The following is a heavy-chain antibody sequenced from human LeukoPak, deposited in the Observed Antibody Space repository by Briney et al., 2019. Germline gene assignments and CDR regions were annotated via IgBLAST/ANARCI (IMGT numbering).Heavy chain of an antibody. D-gene: IGHD3-3*01. J-gene: IGHJ2*01. CDR3: ARLPGFWSGYVSWYFDL. CDR1: GGSISSSSYY. CDR2: IYYSGST. Sequence: SETLSLTCTVSGGSISSSSYYWGWIRQPPRKGLEWIGSIYYSGSTYYNPSLKSRVTISVDTSKNQFSLKLSSVTAADTAVYYCARLPGFWSGYVSWYFDLWGRGTLVTVSS. V-gene: IGHV4-39*01.